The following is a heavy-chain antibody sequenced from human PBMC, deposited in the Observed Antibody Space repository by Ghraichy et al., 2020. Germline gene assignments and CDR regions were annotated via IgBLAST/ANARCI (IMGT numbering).Heavy chain of an antibody. CDR1: GGSISSYY. D-gene: IGHD6-19*01. CDR3: ARALGSGWNYFDY. V-gene: IGHV4-59*01. CDR2: IYYSGST. Sequence: SETLSLTCTVSGGSISSYYWSWIRQPPGKGLEWIGYIYYSGSTNYNPSLKSRVTISVDTSKNQFSLKLSSVTAADTAVYYCARALGSGWNYFDYWGQGTLVTVSS. J-gene: IGHJ4*02.